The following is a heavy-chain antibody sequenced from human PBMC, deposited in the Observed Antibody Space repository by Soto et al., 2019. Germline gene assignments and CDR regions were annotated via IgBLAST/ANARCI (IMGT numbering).Heavy chain of an antibody. J-gene: IGHJ6*02. CDR1: GGSISSGDYY. CDR2: IYFTGST. CDR3: AKDRDDSIGYYYGMDV. Sequence: SETLSLTCTVSGGSISSGDYYWNWIRQLPGKGLAWIGSIYFTGSTYYNPSLKSRVTISVDTSKKQFSLKLSSVTAADTAVYYCAKDRDDSIGYYYGMDVWGQGTTVT. V-gene: IGHV4-31*03. D-gene: IGHD1-1*01.